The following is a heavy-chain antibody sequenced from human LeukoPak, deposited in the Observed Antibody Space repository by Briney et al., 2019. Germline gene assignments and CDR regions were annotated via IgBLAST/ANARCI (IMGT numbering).Heavy chain of an antibody. CDR2: VSGSGGST. V-gene: IGHV3-23*01. J-gene: IGHJ4*02. CDR1: GFTFSSYG. CDR3: AKVSDFGDYPDY. Sequence: PGGSLRLSCAASGFTFSSYGMSWVRQAPGKGLEWVSTVSGSGGSTYYADSVKGRFTISRDNSKYTLYLQMNSLRADDTAVYYRAKVSDFGDYPDYWGQGTLVTVSS. D-gene: IGHD4-17*01.